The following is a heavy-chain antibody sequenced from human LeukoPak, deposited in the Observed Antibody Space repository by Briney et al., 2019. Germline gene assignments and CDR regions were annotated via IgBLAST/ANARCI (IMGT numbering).Heavy chain of an antibody. D-gene: IGHD3-22*01. Sequence: GGSLRLSCAASGFTFSSSAMTWVRQAPGKGPEWVSTITGSGGNTYYADSVKGQFSISRDNSKNTLYPQMNSLRAEDTAVYYCARPRGSSGQYFFDYWGQGTLVTVSS. CDR3: ARPRGSSGQYFFDY. CDR2: ITGSGGNT. V-gene: IGHV3-23*01. CDR1: GFTFSSSA. J-gene: IGHJ4*02.